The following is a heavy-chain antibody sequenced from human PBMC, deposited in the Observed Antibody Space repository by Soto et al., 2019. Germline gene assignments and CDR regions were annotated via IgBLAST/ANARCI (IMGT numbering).Heavy chain of an antibody. J-gene: IGHJ5*02. V-gene: IGHV3-33*01. CDR3: PRALGYYYDA. D-gene: IGHD3-22*01. CDR1: GFSFSTYG. CDR2: VWSDENTK. Sequence: QVQLVESGGGVVQPGRSLRLSCAASGFSFSTYGMHWVRQAPGKGLEWVAVVWSDENTKYYVDSVKGRFTISRDNSKNTLYLQMSTLRAEDTAVYYCPRALGYYYDAWGQGTLVTVSS.